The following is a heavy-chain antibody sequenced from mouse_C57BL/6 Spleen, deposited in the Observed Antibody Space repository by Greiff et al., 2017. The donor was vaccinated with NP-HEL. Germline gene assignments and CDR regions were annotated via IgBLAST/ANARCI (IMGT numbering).Heavy chain of an antibody. V-gene: IGHV2-2*01. CDR1: GFSLTSYG. D-gene: IGHD2-1*01. CDR2: IWSGGST. CDR3: ARSAYGNPFAY. Sequence: QVQLKQSGPGLVQPSQSLSITCTVSGFSLTSYGVHWVRQSPGKGLEWLGVIWSGGSTAYNAAFISRLSISKDNSKSQVFFKMNSLQADDTAIYYCARSAYGNPFAYWGQGTLVTVSA. J-gene: IGHJ3*01.